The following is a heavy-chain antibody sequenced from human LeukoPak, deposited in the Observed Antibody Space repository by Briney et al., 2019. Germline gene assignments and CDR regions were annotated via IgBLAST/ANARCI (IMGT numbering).Heavy chain of an antibody. J-gene: IGHJ4*02. CDR2: ISWNSGSI. CDR1: GFTFTGYA. CDR3: AKAGRPGIAAAGTD. Sequence: GGSLRLSCAASGFTFTGYAMSWVRQAPGKGLEWVSGISWNSGSIGYADSVKGRFTISRDNAKNSLYLQMNSLRAEDMALYYCAKAGRPGIAAAGTDWGQGTLVTVSS. V-gene: IGHV3-9*03. D-gene: IGHD6-13*01.